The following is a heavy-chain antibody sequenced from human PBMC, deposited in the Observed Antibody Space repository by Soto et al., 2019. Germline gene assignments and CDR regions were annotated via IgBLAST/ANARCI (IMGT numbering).Heavy chain of an antibody. V-gene: IGHV4-30-2*06. J-gene: IGHJ5*02. Sequence: SETLSLTCSVSGGSMNLGSHSWNWIRQSAGKGLEWIGFVYYCGTTYYNPALNRRVTISVDRAKSQFSLQLRSATVADTAVYFCARGLFGGDDRIYSSPDNWFDPWSQGTLVTVSS. CDR1: GGSMNLGSHS. CDR3: ARGLFGGDDRIYSSPDNWFDP. CDR2: VYYCGTT. D-gene: IGHD2-15*01.